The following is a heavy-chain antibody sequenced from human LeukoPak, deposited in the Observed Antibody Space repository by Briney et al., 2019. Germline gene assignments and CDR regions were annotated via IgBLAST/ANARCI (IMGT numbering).Heavy chain of an antibody. CDR1: GFTFSSYE. CDR2: IRSSGSTI. V-gene: IGHV3-48*03. CDR3: ARKVALRGFDY. D-gene: IGHD4-17*01. Sequence: PGGSLRLSCAASGFTFSSYEMNWVRQAPGKGLEWVSYIRSSGSTIYYADSVKDRFTISRDNAKNSLYLQMNSLRAEDTAVYYCARKVALRGFDYWGQGTLVTVSS. J-gene: IGHJ4*02.